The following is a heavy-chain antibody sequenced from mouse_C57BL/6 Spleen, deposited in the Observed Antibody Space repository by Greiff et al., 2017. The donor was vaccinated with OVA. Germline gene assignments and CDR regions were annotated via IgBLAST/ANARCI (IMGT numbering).Heavy chain of an antibody. Sequence: QVQLQQPGAELVRPGSSVKLSCKASGYTFTSYWMHWVKQRPIQGLEWIGNIDPSDSETHYNQKFKDKATLTVDKSSSTAYMQLSSLTSEDSAVYYCARGSYDGYQDYWGQGTTLTVSS. CDR3: ARGSYDGYQDY. D-gene: IGHD2-3*01. CDR2: IDPSDSET. V-gene: IGHV1-52*01. J-gene: IGHJ2*01. CDR1: GYTFTSYW.